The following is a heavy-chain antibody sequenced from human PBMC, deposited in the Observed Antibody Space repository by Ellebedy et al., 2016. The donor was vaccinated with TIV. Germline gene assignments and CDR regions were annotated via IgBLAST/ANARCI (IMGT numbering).Heavy chain of an antibody. CDR1: GYTFSSNG. CDR2: INPNSGGT. D-gene: IGHD4-17*01. J-gene: IGHJ4*02. CDR3: ARDLYGDYNFDY. Sequence: AASVKVSCKASGYTFSSNGISWVRQAPGQGLEWMGWINPNSGGTNYAQKFQGWVTMTRDTSISTAYMELSRLRSDDTAVYYCARDLYGDYNFDYWGQGTLVTVSS. V-gene: IGHV1-2*04.